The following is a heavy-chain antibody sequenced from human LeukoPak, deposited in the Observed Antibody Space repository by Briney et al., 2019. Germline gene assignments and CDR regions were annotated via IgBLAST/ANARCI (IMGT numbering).Heavy chain of an antibody. CDR3: ARPELAGGDYGLDY. CDR2: IIPIFGTT. V-gene: IGHV1-69*13. D-gene: IGHD4-17*01. J-gene: IGHJ4*02. CDR1: GGTFSSYA. Sequence: SVKVSCTASGGTFSSYAISWVRQAPGQGLEWMGGIIPIFGTTNYAQKFQGRVTITADESTSTGYMELRNLRSEDTAVYYCARPELAGGDYGLDYWGQGTLVTVSS.